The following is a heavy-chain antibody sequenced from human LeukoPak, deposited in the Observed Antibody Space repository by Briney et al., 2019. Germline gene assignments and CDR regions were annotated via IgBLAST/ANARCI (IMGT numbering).Heavy chain of an antibody. J-gene: IGHJ4*02. Sequence: PGGSLRLSCVAFRFSFSTSWMTWVRQAPGKGLEWVANIRKDGREIHYADSLKGRFTISRDNTENSLFLQMNSLRAEDTGVYYCARDGDSWNDFDHWGQGTLVTVSS. CDR2: IRKDGREI. CDR1: RFSFSTSW. CDR3: ARDGDSWNDFDH. D-gene: IGHD1-1*01. V-gene: IGHV3-7*01.